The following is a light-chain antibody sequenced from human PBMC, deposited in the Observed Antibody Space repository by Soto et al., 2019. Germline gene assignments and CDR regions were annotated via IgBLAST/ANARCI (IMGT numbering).Light chain of an antibody. CDR2: EDT. J-gene: IGLJ2*01. CDR1: RMDVGGYNY. CDR3: SSYTSGSNEI. Sequence: QSVLTQPASVSGSPGQSITISCTGTRMDVGGYNYVSWYQHHPGKAPKLLIYEDTNRPSEVSNRFSGSKSGITATLTITGIQSKDEADYYCSSYTSGSNEIFGGGTKVTVL. V-gene: IGLV2-14*01.